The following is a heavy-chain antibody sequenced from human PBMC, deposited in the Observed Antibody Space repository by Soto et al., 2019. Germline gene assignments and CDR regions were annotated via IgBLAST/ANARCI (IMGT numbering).Heavy chain of an antibody. V-gene: IGHV4-31*03. D-gene: IGHD1-26*01. CDR1: GGSFSSDSFI. J-gene: IGHJ6*02. Sequence: PSETLSLTCSVSGGSFSSDSFIWSWVRQFPGKGLEWIGYINYSGTTYYNPSLRSRITMSVGASKNQFSLNLSSVTAADTAVYYCARDHKWDGMDVWGQGTTVTVSS. CDR2: INYSGTT. CDR3: ARDHKWDGMDV.